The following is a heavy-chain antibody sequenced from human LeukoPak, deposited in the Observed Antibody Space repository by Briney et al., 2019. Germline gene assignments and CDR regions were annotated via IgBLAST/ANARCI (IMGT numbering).Heavy chain of an antibody. D-gene: IGHD3-22*01. V-gene: IGHV3-30*02. CDR3: AKSAYYYDSSGYYYYYYYMDV. CDR1: GFTFSSYG. Sequence: PGVSLRLSCAASGFTFSSYGMHWVRQAPGKGLEWVAFIRYDGSNKYYADSVKGRFTISRDNSKNTLYLQMNSLRAEDTAVYYCAKSAYYYDSSGYYYYYYYMDVWGKGTTVTVSS. CDR2: IRYDGSNK. J-gene: IGHJ6*03.